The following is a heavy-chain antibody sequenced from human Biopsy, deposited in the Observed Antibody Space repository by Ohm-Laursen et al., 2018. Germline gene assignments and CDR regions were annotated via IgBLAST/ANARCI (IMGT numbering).Heavy chain of an antibody. CDR1: GGSISGYH. D-gene: IGHD2-2*01. J-gene: IGHJ4*02. CDR3: ARMPHFDY. Sequence: GTLSLTCTVSGGSISGYHWSWIRKPPGKGLEGLAYKSYTGGITSNPSLNGRATMSLDTSKNQFSLRLIYVTAADTAVYYRARMPHFDYWGQGILVTVSS. V-gene: IGHV4-59*01. CDR2: KSYTGGI.